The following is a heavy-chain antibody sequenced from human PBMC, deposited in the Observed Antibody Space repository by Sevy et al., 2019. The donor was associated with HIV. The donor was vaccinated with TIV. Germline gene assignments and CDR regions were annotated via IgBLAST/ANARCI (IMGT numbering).Heavy chain of an antibody. CDR3: AGGGSDGNY. Sequence: ASVKVSCKASGYIFSDYWIYWVRQAPGQGVEWMGGINPASGATVSGQKFQGRVAVTSETSINTAYMELYRLTSDDPAVYYGAGGGSDGNYWGQGSLVTVSS. CDR1: GYIFSDYW. CDR2: INPASGAT. J-gene: IGHJ4*02. D-gene: IGHD5-12*01. V-gene: IGHV1-2*02.